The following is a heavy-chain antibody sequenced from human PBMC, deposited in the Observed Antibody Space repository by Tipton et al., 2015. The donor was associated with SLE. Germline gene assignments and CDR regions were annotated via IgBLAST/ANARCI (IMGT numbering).Heavy chain of an antibody. J-gene: IGHJ6*02. V-gene: IGHV4-39*07. Sequence: TLSLTCTVSGGSLSGDTYYWSWIRQPPGKGLEWIGEVFRGGSTNYSPSLESRVTITVDMSKNQFSLRLISVTAADTAVYYCARGCSSSTCEPFYFFGMDVWGQGTTVTVSS. CDR3: ARGCSSSTCEPFYFFGMDV. D-gene: IGHD2-2*01. CDR2: VFRGGST. CDR1: GGSLSGDTYY.